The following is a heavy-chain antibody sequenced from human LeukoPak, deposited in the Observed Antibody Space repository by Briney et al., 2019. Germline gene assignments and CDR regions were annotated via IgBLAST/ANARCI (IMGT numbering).Heavy chain of an antibody. D-gene: IGHD3-16*01. Sequence: SETLSLTCTVSGGSISSGTYYWGYIRQPAGKGLEWIGRISTSGSTNYNPSLKSRVSISVDTSNQQFSLQLSSVTAADTAVYYCARGITSDAFDIWGQGTMVTVSS. CDR2: ISTSGST. V-gene: IGHV4-61*02. CDR1: GGSISSGTYY. J-gene: IGHJ3*02. CDR3: ARGITSDAFDI.